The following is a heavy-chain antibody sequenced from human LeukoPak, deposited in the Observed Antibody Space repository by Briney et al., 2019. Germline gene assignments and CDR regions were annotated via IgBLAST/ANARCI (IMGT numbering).Heavy chain of an antibody. D-gene: IGHD3-22*01. Sequence: PSETLSLTRAVSGGSISNNNWWSWVRQPPGEGLEWIGEVYHSGNTNYNPSLKSRITMSVDKSKNQFSLELNSVTAADTAVYYCATYYDTGGYKFNYWGQGTLVTVSS. CDR2: VYHSGNT. J-gene: IGHJ4*02. CDR3: ATYYDTGGYKFNY. V-gene: IGHV4-4*02. CDR1: GGSISNNNW.